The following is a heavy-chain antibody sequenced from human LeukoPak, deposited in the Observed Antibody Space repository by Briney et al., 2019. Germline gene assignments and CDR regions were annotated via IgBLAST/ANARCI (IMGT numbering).Heavy chain of an antibody. CDR1: GGSISSSNW. CDR2: IYEGETT. CDR3: ASNWSDFDY. D-gene: IGHD1-1*01. J-gene: IGHJ4*02. V-gene: IGHV4-4*02. Sequence: MASGTLSLTCAVSGGSISSSNWWSWVRQPPGKGLEWIGSIYEGETTYYNPSLKTRLTISLDTSKNQFSLKLSSVTAADTAVYYCASNWSDFDYWGQGILVTVSS.